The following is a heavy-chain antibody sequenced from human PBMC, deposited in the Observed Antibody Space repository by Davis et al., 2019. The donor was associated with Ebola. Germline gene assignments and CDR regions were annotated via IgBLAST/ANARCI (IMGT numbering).Heavy chain of an antibody. V-gene: IGHV3-23*01. CDR2: ITGSDGST. CDR1: GFTFSNYA. J-gene: IGHJ4*02. D-gene: IGHD6-19*01. CDR3: ARVAVAGLFGG. Sequence: GGSLRLSCAASGFTFSNYAMTWVRQAPGKGLEWVSGITGSDGSTYCADSVKGRFTISRDNSKNTLYLQMNGLSAEDTAVYYCARVAVAGLFGGWGQGTLVTVSS.